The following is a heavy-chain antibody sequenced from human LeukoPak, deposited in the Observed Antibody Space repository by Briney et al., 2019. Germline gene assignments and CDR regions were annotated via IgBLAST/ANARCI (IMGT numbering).Heavy chain of an antibody. CDR2: VHHIGIT. CDR3: ARHNSSLVSAAYDY. D-gene: IGHD2-15*01. V-gene: IGHV4-59*01. J-gene: IGHJ4*02. Sequence: SETLSLTCTVSGDSITSYYGTWIRQPPGKGLEWSCYVHHIGITNYNPSLKSRLTISVDTSKNQSSLKLTSVSAADTAVYYCARHNSSLVSAAYDYWGQGALVTVSS. CDR1: GDSITSYY.